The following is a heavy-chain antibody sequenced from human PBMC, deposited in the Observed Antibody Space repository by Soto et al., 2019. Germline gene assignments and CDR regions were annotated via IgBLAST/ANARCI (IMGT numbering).Heavy chain of an antibody. Sequence: SETLSLTCTVSGGSVSSGSYYWSWIRQPPGKGLEWIGYIYYSGSTNYNPSLKSRVTISVDTSKNQFSLKLSSVTAADTAVYYCARDTLQQLVPRPRGYYYGMDVWGQGTTVTVSS. CDR3: ARDTLQQLVPRPRGYYYGMDV. CDR2: IYYSGST. CDR1: GGSVSSGSYY. J-gene: IGHJ6*02. V-gene: IGHV4-61*01. D-gene: IGHD6-13*01.